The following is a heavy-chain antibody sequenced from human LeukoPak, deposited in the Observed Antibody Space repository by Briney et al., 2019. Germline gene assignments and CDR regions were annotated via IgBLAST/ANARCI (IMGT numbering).Heavy chain of an antibody. CDR2: IYSGGST. V-gene: IGHV3-53*01. D-gene: IGHD3-22*01. CDR1: GFMVSSNY. Sequence: GGSLRLSCAASGFMVSSNYMSWVRQATGKGLEWVSVIYSGGSTYYADSVKGRFTISRDNSKNTLYLQMNSLRAEDTAVYYCARTSGYYDSSGYHSLFDYWGQGTLVTVSS. J-gene: IGHJ4*02. CDR3: ARTSGYYDSSGYHSLFDY.